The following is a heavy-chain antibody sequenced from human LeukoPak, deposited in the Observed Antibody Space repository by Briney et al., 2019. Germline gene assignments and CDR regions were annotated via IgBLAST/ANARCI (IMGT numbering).Heavy chain of an antibody. CDR3: ARHISSGGTYAHFDY. CDR2: IHYNGIT. D-gene: IGHD1-26*01. CDR1: GASVSNYD. J-gene: IGHJ4*02. V-gene: IGHV4-59*08. Sequence: PSETLSLTCTVSGASVSNYDWSWIRQPPGKGLEWIGYIHYNGITNYSPSLKSRVTMSLDTSKNQVSLKLNSVSAADTAVYYCARHISSGGTYAHFDYWGQGTLVTVSS.